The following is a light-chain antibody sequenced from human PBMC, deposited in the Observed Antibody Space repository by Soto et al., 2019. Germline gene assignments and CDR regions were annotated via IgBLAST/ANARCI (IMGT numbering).Light chain of an antibody. J-gene: IGLJ1*01. CDR2: YDS. V-gene: IGLV3-21*04. Sequence: SYELTQPPSVSVAPGKTARITCGGNNIGSKSVHWYQQKPGQAPVLVIYYDSDQPSGIPERFSGSNSGNTATLTISRVEAGDEADYYCQVWDSSSDHLVFGTGTKLTVL. CDR3: QVWDSSSDHLV. CDR1: NIGSKS.